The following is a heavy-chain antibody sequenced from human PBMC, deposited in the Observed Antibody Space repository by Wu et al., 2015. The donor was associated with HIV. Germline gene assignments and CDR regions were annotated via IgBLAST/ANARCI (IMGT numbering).Heavy chain of an antibody. V-gene: IGHV1-2*02. CDR3: ASAYSTGWYSDY. CDR2: INPNSGGT. Sequence: QVQLVQSGAEVKKPGASLKVSCKGSDYTFTAYYIHWVRQAPRQGLEWMGWINPNSGGTNYAQKFQGRVTMTRDTSISTAYMELSRLKYDDTAVYYCASAYSTGWYSDYWGQGTLVTVSS. J-gene: IGHJ4*01. D-gene: IGHD6-19*01. CDR1: DYTFTAYY.